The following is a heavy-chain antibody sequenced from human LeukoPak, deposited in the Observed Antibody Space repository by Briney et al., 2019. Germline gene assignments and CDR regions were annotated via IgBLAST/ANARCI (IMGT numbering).Heavy chain of an antibody. J-gene: IGHJ2*01. CDR1: RFTFNNYA. CDR3: VKDNSNWYWYFDL. V-gene: IGHV3-23*01. CDR2: ISGSGNST. D-gene: IGHD1-1*01. Sequence: GGSLRLSCAASRFTFNNYAMIWVRQAPGKGLEWVSVISGSGNSTYYADSVKGRFTISRDNSKNTLYLQMNSLRGEDTAVYHCVKDNSNWYWYFDLWGRGTLVTVCS.